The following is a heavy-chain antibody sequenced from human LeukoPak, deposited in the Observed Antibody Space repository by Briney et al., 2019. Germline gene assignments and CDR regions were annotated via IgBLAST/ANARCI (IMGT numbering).Heavy chain of an antibody. J-gene: IGHJ4*02. D-gene: IGHD7-27*01. CDR2: INSGGSGT. V-gene: IGHV3-74*01. Sequence: GGSLRLSCAASGFNFASHWMHCVRQTPGKGLMWLSRINSGGSGTSYADSVEGRFTISRDNAKNTLYLQLGSMRAEVRAVYCCGGSLGPLCEYWGQGTLVTVSS. CDR1: GFNFASHW. CDR3: GGSLGPLCEY.